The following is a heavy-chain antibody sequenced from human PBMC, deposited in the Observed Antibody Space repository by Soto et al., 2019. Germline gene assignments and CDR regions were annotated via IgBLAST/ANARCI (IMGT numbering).Heavy chain of an antibody. D-gene: IGHD3-3*01. V-gene: IGHV3-33*01. CDR2: IWYDGSNK. Sequence: PGGSLRLSCAASGFTFSNYGMHWVRQAPGKGLEWVAVIWYDGSNKYYADSVKGRFTISRDNSKNTLYLQMNSLRAEDTAVYYCARQRITIFGVVYAFDIWGQGTMVTVSS. CDR3: ARQRITIFGVVYAFDI. CDR1: GFTFSNYG. J-gene: IGHJ3*02.